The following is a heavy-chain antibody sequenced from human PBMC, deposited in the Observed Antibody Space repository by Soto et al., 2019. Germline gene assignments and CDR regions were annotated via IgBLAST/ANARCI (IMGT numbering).Heavy chain of an antibody. CDR3: ARLRRLAPVATYYYRSMDV. D-gene: IGHD2-8*02. Sequence: ELRSHTRPVADAYSNNDGYYRSRKQEPGGKGLEWIGYIHYTGSTNYNPSLKSRVTTSVDTSENQVPLKLRSVTAADTAVYYCARLRRLAPVATYYYRSMDVWGQGTTVTVSS. J-gene: IGHJ6*02. V-gene: IGHV4-61*08. CDR2: IHYTGST. CDR1: DAYSNNDGYY.